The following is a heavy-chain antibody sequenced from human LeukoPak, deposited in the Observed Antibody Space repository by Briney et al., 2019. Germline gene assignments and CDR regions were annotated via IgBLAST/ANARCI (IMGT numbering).Heavy chain of an antibody. CDR2: ISYDGSNK. J-gene: IGHJ6*02. D-gene: IGHD3-3*01. Sequence: GGSLRLSCAASGFTFSSYAMHWVRQAPGKGLEGVAVISYDGSNKYYADSVKGRFTISSDKSKIPLYLQITTLRAEDTAVYYCARGSRDFSSGYSSEYYYYGMYVWGQGTTVPVSS. CDR3: ARGSRDFSSGYSSEYYYYGMYV. CDR1: GFTFSSYA. V-gene: IGHV3-30-3*01.